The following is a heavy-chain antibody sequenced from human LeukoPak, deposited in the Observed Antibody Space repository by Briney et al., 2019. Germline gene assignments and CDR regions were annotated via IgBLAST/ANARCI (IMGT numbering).Heavy chain of an antibody. CDR1: GFTFSDYY. Sequence: PGGSLRLSCAASGFTFSDYYMSWIRQAPGKGLEWVSYISSSGSTIYYADSVKGRFTISRDNAKNSLYLQMNSLRAEDTALYYCAKDVNTAMVRGPFDYWGQGTLVTVSS. D-gene: IGHD5-18*01. CDR2: ISSSGSTI. CDR3: AKDVNTAMVRGPFDY. V-gene: IGHV3-11*01. J-gene: IGHJ4*02.